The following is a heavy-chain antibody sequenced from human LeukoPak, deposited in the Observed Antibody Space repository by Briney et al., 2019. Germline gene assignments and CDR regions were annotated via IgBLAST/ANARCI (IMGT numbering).Heavy chain of an antibody. CDR1: GGTFSSYA. V-gene: IGHV1-69*01. Sequence: ASVKVSCKASGGTFSSYAISWVRQAPGQGREWMGGIIPIFGTANYAQKFQGRVTITADESTSTAYMELSSLRSEDTAVYYCARVPSGWLFYFDYWGQGTLVTVSS. CDR3: ARVPSGWLFYFDY. D-gene: IGHD3-9*01. CDR2: IIPIFGTA. J-gene: IGHJ4*02.